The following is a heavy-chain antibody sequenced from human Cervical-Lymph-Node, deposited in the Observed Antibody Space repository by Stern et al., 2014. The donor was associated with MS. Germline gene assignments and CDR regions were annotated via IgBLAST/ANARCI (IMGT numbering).Heavy chain of an antibody. CDR1: GFTYRSFA. D-gene: IGHD3-10*01. V-gene: IGHV3-30*03. CDR2: ISHDETKT. CDR3: VPGSGAFDF. Sequence: VHLVESGGGVVQPGTSLRLSCAASGFTYRSFAMHWVRQAPGKGLEWVAVISHDETKTNYADSVKGRFVISRDNSKNTLYLQMSSLRHDDTAVYYCVPGSGAFDFWGQGTLVIVSS. J-gene: IGHJ4*02.